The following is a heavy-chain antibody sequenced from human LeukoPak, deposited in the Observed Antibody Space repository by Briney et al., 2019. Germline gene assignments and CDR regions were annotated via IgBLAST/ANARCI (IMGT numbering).Heavy chain of an antibody. CDR1: GGSMTGYF. CDR2: VSYSGST. V-gene: IGHV4-59*01. CDR3: AREKGDSGGYGLDY. D-gene: IGHD3-22*01. Sequence: SETLSLTCTVSGGSMTGYFWTWIRQPPGKGLEWIGHVSYSGSTNYNPSLKSRVTISVDTSKKQLSLGLPSVTAADAAVQSWAREKGDSGGYGLDYRGQGNLVTGSS. J-gene: IGHJ4*02.